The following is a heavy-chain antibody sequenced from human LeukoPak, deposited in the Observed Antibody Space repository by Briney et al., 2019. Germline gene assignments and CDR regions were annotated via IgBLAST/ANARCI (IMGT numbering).Heavy chain of an antibody. Sequence: PGGSLRPSCAASGFTFSSYWMSWVRQAPGKGLEWVANIKQDGSEKYYVDSVKGRFTISRDNSKNTLYLQMNSLRAEDTAVYYCAKDPNGDYIGTFDIWGQGTMVTVSS. CDR1: GFTFSSYW. J-gene: IGHJ3*02. D-gene: IGHD4-17*01. CDR2: IKQDGSEK. V-gene: IGHV3-7*03. CDR3: AKDPNGDYIGTFDI.